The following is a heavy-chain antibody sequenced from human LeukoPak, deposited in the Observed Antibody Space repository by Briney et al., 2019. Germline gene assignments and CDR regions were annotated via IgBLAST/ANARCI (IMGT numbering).Heavy chain of an antibody. CDR3: AKGRDSRDWYKDAFDI. D-gene: IGHD6-19*01. V-gene: IGHV3-23*01. CDR1: GFTFTSYA. J-gene: IGHJ3*02. CDR2: ITGSGDTT. Sequence: GGSLRLSCAASGFTFTSYAMSWVRQAPGKGLEWVSAITGSGDTTYYAASVKGRFTISRDNSKNTLYLQMSSLRAEDTAIYYCAKGRDSRDWYKDAFDIWGQGTMVTVSS.